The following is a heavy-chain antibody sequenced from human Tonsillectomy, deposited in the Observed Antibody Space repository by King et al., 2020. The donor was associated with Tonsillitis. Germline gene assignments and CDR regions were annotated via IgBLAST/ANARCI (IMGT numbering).Heavy chain of an antibody. V-gene: IGHV3-66*01. Sequence: DVQLVESGGGLVQPGGSLRLSCAASGFTVSSNYMSWVRQAPGKGLEWVSVIYSGGSTYYADSVKGRITISRDNSKNTLYLQMNSLRAEDTAVYYCARKEYYYYGMDVWGQGTTVTVSS. CDR1: GFTVSSNY. J-gene: IGHJ6*02. CDR3: ARKEYYYYGMDV. CDR2: IYSGGST.